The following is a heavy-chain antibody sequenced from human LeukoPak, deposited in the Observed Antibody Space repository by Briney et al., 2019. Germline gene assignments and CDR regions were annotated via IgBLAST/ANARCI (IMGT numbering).Heavy chain of an antibody. V-gene: IGHV4-39*07. D-gene: IGHD3-22*01. J-gene: IGHJ3*02. CDR3: VTTYSFDSSGYLNAFDI. CDR1: GGSISSSSYY. CDR2: IYYSGST. Sequence: PSETLSLTCTVSGGSISSSSYYWGWIRQPPGKGLEWIGSIYYSGSTYYNPSLKSRVTISVDTSKNQFSLRLTSVTAADTAMYYCVTTYSFDSSGYLNAFDIWGQGTMVTVSS.